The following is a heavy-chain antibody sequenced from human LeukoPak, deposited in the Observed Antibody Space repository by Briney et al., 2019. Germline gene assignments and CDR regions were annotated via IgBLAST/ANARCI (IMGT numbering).Heavy chain of an antibody. Sequence: HAGGSLRLSCAASGFTFSSYAMSWVRQAPEKGLEWVSAISGSGGSTYYADSVKGRFTISRDNSKNTLYLQMNSLRAEDTAVYYCAKFLPTHIVVANYYFDYWGQGTLVTVSS. J-gene: IGHJ4*02. CDR3: AKFLPTHIVVANYYFDY. CDR2: ISGSGGST. D-gene: IGHD2-21*01. V-gene: IGHV3-23*01. CDR1: GFTFSSYA.